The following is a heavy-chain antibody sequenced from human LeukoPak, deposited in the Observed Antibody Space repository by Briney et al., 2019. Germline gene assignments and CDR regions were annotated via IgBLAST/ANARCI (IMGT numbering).Heavy chain of an antibody. Sequence: PGGSLRLSCAASGFTFSSYSMSWVRQAPGKGLEWVSSISSSSSYIYYADSVKGRFTISRDNAKNSLYLQMNSLRAEDTAVYYCARGPIAVAGNDYWGQGTLVTVSS. CDR1: GFTFSSYS. V-gene: IGHV3-21*01. CDR2: ISSSSSYI. J-gene: IGHJ4*02. D-gene: IGHD6-19*01. CDR3: ARGPIAVAGNDY.